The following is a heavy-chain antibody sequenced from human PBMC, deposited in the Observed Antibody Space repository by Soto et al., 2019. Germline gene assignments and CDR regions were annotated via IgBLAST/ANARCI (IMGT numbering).Heavy chain of an antibody. CDR1: GGSIRSTNW. V-gene: IGHV4-4*02. CDR2: VYHNGTS. CDR3: ARDLDRYCSVTSCHAMDV. D-gene: IGHD2-15*01. Sequence: PSETLSLTCVVSGGSIRSTNWWAWVRQTPGKGLEWIGEVYHNGTSNYNPSLKGRATISVDRSKDQVSLRLNSAIDADTAVYYCARDLDRYCSVTSCHAMDVWGQGTPVTVSS. J-gene: IGHJ6*02.